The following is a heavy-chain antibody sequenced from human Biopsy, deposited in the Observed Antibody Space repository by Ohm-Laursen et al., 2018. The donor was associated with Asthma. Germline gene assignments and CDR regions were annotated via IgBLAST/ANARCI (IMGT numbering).Heavy chain of an antibody. Sequence: GSLRLSCTASGFTFSSYTMSWVRQAPGKGLEWVSAISGSGGSTYYADSVKGRLTISRDNSKNTLYLQMNSLRAEDTAVYYCASQSSGPDFWSGYYYFDYWGQGTLVTVSS. V-gene: IGHV3-23*01. CDR1: GFTFSSYT. CDR2: ISGSGGST. J-gene: IGHJ4*02. D-gene: IGHD3-3*01. CDR3: ASQSSGPDFWSGYYYFDY.